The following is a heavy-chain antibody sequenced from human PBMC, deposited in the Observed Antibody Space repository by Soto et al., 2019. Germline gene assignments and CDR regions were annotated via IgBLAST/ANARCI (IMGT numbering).Heavy chain of an antibody. CDR1: GGIFTASA. CDR3: AVGFKLDYYSLDV. CDR2: VIPMFGTA. J-gene: IGHJ6*02. V-gene: IGHV1-69*01. Sequence: QVQLVQSGAEVRKPGSSVKVSCRSSGGIFTASAISWVRQAPGQGSEWMGGVIPMFGTANYPQRFQGRVTINADESTNTVYMQLSSLRSEDTAVYFCAVGFKLDYYSLDVWGQGTTVTVSS. D-gene: IGHD3-10*01.